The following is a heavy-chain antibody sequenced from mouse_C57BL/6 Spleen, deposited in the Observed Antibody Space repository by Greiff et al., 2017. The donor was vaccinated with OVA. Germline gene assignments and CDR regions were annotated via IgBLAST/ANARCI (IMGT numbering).Heavy chain of an antibody. Sequence: VQLQQSGPGLVKPSQSLSLTCSVTGYSITSGYYWNWIRQFPGNQLEWMGYISYDGSNNYNPSLKNRNSITRDTSKNQFFLKLNSVTTEDTATYYCARDYPYAMDYWGQGTSVTVSS. J-gene: IGHJ4*01. CDR2: ISYDGSN. CDR1: GYSITSGYY. V-gene: IGHV3-6*01. CDR3: ARDYPYAMDY.